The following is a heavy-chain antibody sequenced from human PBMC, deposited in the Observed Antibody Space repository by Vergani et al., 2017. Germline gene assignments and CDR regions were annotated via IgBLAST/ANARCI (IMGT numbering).Heavy chain of an antibody. CDR1: GGSFSGYY. D-gene: IGHD3-10*01. CDR3: ARHVLWFGELSHFDY. CDR2: INHSGST. J-gene: IGHJ4*02. V-gene: IGHV4-34*01. Sequence: QVQLQQWGAGLLKPSETLSLTCAVYGGSFSGYYWSWIRQPPGKGLEWIGEINHSGSTYYNPSLKSRVTISVDTSKNQFSLKLSSVTAADTAVYYCARHVLWFGELSHFDYWGQGTLVTVSS.